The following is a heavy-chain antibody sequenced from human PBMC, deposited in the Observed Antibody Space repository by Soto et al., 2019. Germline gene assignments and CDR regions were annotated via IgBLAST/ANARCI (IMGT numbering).Heavy chain of an antibody. V-gene: IGHV3-23*01. J-gene: IGHJ4*02. CDR2: ISASGGAT. CDR1: RFTFTSYA. CDR3: AKDVEGGSLFRGAFDY. D-gene: IGHD1-26*01. Sequence: PGGSVRLSCVASRFTFTSYAMSWVRQAPGKGLEWVAAISASGGATIHADSVKGRLTISRDNSKNTLYLQMNSLRAEDTAVYYCAKDVEGGSLFRGAFDYWGQGTQVTVSS.